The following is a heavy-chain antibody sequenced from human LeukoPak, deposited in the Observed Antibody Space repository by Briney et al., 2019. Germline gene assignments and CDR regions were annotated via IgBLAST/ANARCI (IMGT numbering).Heavy chain of an antibody. J-gene: IGHJ4*02. CDR2: ISYDGSNK. D-gene: IGHD1-26*01. Sequence: GGSLRLSCAASEFSVCSNYMTWVRQAPGKGLEWVAVISYDGSNKYYADSVKGRFTISRDNSKNTLYIQMGSLRAEDMAVYYCARDKWELPEMVIDYWGQGTLVTVSS. CDR1: EFSVCSNY. CDR3: ARDKWELPEMVIDY. V-gene: IGHV3-30*03.